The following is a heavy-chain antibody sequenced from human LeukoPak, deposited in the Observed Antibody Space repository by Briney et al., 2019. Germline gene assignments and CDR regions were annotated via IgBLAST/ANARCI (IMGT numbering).Heavy chain of an antibody. CDR3: ARASYYDSSGYYLSDY. V-gene: IGHV3-30-3*01. J-gene: IGHJ4*02. CDR2: ISYDGSNK. D-gene: IGHD3-22*01. CDR1: GFTFSSYA. Sequence: GGSLRLSCAASGFTFSSYAMHWVRQAPGKGLEWVAVISYDGSNKYYADSVKGRFTISRGNSKNTLYLQMNSLRAEDTAVYYCARASYYDSSGYYLSDYWGQGTLVTVSS.